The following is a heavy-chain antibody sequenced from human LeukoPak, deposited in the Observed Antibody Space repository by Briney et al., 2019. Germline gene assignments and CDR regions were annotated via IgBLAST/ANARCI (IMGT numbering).Heavy chain of an antibody. J-gene: IGHJ6*03. CDR3: ARRIVVVPAAPYYYYMDV. V-gene: IGHV3-21*01. CDR2: ISSSSSYI. Sequence: KPGGSLRLSCAASGFTFSSYSMNWVRQAPGKGLEWVSSISSSSSYIYYADSVKGLFTISRDNAKNSLYLQMNSLRAEDTAVYYCARRIVVVPAAPYYYYMDVWGKGTTVTVSS. D-gene: IGHD2-2*01. CDR1: GFTFSSYS.